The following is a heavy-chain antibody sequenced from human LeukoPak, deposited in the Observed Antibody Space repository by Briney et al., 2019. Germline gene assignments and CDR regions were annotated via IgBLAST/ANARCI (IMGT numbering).Heavy chain of an antibody. Sequence: GGSLRLSCAASGFTFSSYAMSWVRQAPGKGLEWVSATSGSGGITYYADSVKGRFTISRDNSKNTLYLQMNSLRAEDTAIYYCAKGAYSSSWYMFDYWGQGTLVTVSS. CDR2: TSGSGGIT. D-gene: IGHD6-13*01. J-gene: IGHJ4*02. CDR3: AKGAYSSSWYMFDY. CDR1: GFTFSSYA. V-gene: IGHV3-23*01.